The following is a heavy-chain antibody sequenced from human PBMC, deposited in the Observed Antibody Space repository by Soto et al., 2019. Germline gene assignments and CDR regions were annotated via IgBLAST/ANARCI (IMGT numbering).Heavy chain of an antibody. CDR2: INPNSGGT. D-gene: IGHD5-12*01. CDR3: ARVFQAVSGYDPLDAFDI. CDR1: GYTFTGYY. V-gene: IGHV1-2*02. Sequence: GGPVKVSCKASGYTFTGYYMPWVRQAPGQGLEWMGWINPNSGGTNYAQKFQARVTMTRDTSISTAYMELSRLRSDDTAVYYCARVFQAVSGYDPLDAFDIWGQGTMVTV. J-gene: IGHJ3*02.